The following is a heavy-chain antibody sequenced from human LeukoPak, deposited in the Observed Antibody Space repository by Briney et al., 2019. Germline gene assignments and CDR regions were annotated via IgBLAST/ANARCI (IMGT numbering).Heavy chain of an antibody. D-gene: IGHD3/OR15-3a*01. CDR3: VRADSSWTPYFDY. V-gene: IGHV1-18*01. J-gene: IGHJ4*02. CDR2: VSAYNGWT. CDR1: GFSFTSSY. Sequence: ASVKVSCKASGFSFTSSYFGWVRQAPGPGLELLGWVSAYNGWTRYAQNLQDRVTMSTDTSTSTAYMDLWSLTSDDTAVYYCVRADSSWTPYFDYCGQGTLVTVSS.